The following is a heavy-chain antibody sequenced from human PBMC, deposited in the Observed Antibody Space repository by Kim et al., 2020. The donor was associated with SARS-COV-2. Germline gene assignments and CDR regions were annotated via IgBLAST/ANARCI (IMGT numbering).Heavy chain of an antibody. CDR2: INAGNGNT. CDR1: GYTFTSYA. CDR3: ARDKRPSSSWGFNWFDP. Sequence: ASVKVSCKASGYTFTSYAMHWVRQAPGQRLEWMGWINAGNGNTKYSQKFQGRVTITRDTSASTAYMELSSLRSEDTAVYYCARDKRPSSSWGFNWFDPWGQGTLVTVSS. J-gene: IGHJ5*02. D-gene: IGHD6-13*01. V-gene: IGHV1-3*01.